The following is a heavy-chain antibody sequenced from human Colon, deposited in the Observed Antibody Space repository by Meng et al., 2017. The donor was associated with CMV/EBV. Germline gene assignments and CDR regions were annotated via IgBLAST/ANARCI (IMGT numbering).Heavy chain of an antibody. CDR2: SSADNRYT. V-gene: IGHV1-18*01. J-gene: IGHJ4*02. D-gene: IGHD6-6*01. CDR3: ARVYEYSSSWGSDY. Sequence: VQLVQSGAGGKKPGATVKVSCKTSGYDFDLYGISWVRQAPGQGLEWMGWSSADNRYTSYAQKLEGRVTMTRDTSTSTAYMELRSLRSDDTAVYYCARVYEYSSSWGSDYWGQGTLVTVSS. CDR1: GYDFDLYG.